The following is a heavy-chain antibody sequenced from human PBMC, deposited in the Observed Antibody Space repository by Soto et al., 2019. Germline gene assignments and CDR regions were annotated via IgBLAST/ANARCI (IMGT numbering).Heavy chain of an antibody. CDR3: ARDGYCSSTSCYKTYYYGMDV. V-gene: IGHV3-33*01. D-gene: IGHD2-2*03. J-gene: IGHJ6*02. Sequence: LRLSCAASGFTCSSYGMHWVRQAPGKGLEWVAVIWYDGSNKYYADSVKGRFTISRDNSKNTLYLQMSSLRAEDTAVYYCARDGYCSSTSCYKTYYYGMDVWGQGTTVTVSS. CDR2: IWYDGSNK. CDR1: GFTCSSYG.